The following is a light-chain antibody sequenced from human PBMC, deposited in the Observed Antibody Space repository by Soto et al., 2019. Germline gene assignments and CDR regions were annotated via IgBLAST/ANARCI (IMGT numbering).Light chain of an antibody. CDR2: LNSDGSH. CDR1: SGHNSYA. J-gene: IGLJ3*02. CDR3: QTWSTDIRV. Sequence: QLVLNQPPSASASLGASVKLTCTLSSGHNSYAIAWHQQQPEKGPRYLMKLNSDGSHSKGDGIPDRFSGSSSGAERYLTISSLQSEDEADYYCQTWSTDIRVFGGGTKLTVL. V-gene: IGLV4-69*01.